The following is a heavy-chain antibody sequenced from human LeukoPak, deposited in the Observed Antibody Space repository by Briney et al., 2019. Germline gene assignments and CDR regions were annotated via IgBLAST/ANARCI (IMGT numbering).Heavy chain of an antibody. Sequence: GESLKISCRFSGFDFSRDWIGWVRLMPGKGLEWMGIIFPDDSDTRYSPAFQGQVTLSADKSISTAYLQWSSLKASDTAIYYCARRDPTTVTAFDYWGQGTLVTVSS. CDR1: GFDFSRDW. J-gene: IGHJ4*02. CDR2: IFPDDSDT. V-gene: IGHV5-51*01. CDR3: ARRDPTTVTAFDY. D-gene: IGHD4-17*01.